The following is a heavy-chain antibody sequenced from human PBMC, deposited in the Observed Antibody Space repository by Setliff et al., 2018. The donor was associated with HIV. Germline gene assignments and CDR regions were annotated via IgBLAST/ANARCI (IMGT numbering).Heavy chain of an antibody. CDR2: FYYSGSS. V-gene: IGHV4-39*01. J-gene: IGHJ4*02. D-gene: IGHD2-2*01. Sequence: PSETLSLTCTVSGDSISRRIYYWGWIRQPPGKGLEWIGNFYYSGSSHSNPSLKSRVPISVDTSKNQFSLKLISVRAADTAVYYCAKRLPAAAMAREIDSXGQGXXXXVSS. CDR1: GDSISRRIYY. CDR3: AKRLPAAAMAREIDS.